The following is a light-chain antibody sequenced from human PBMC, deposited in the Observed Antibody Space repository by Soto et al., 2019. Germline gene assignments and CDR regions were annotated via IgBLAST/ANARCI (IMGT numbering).Light chain of an antibody. V-gene: IGKV3-11*01. J-gene: IGKJ5*01. CDR3: QQRSNLPPT. Sequence: IVLTQYPTTLSLSPGEGAPLSCRASQSISSSLAWYRQIPGQAPRLLIYDASNRATGIPDRFSGGGSGADFTLTISSFEPEDFAVYYCQQRSNLPPTFGKGTRLE. CDR1: QSISSS. CDR2: DAS.